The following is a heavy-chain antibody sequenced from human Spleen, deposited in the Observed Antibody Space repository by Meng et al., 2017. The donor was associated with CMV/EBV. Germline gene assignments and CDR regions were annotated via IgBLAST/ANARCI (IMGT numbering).Heavy chain of an antibody. J-gene: IGHJ2*01. V-gene: IGHV4-61*01. CDR2: IYYSGST. CDR1: GGSVSSGSYY. Sequence: SETLSLTCTVSGGSVSSGSYYWSWIRQPPGKGLEWIGYIYYSGSTKNNPSLKSRVSISVDTSKNQFSLKLSSVTAADTAVYYCARASTYYDFWNIRRGDYWYFDLWGRGTLVTVSS. D-gene: IGHD3-3*01. CDR3: ARASTYYDFWNIRRGDYWYFDL.